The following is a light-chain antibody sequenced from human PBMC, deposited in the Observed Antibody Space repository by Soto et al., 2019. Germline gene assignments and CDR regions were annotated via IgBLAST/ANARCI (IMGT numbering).Light chain of an antibody. Sequence: VVTQPPSASGTPGQRVTISCSGTSSNIGTYTVNWYQQLPGTAPKLLIYTDYQRPSGVPDRFSGSKSGTSASLAINGLHSEDEADYYCSSYTSSSTQVFGGGTKVTVL. CDR3: SSYTSSSTQV. CDR2: TDY. J-gene: IGLJ2*01. V-gene: IGLV1-44*01. CDR1: SSNIGTYT.